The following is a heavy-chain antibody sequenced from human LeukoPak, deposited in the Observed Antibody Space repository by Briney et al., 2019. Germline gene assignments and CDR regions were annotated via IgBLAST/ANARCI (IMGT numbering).Heavy chain of an antibody. D-gene: IGHD3-10*01. Sequence: GESLKISCKGSGYSFTSYWIGWVRQVPGKGLEWMGIIYPGDSDTRYSPSFQGQVTISADKSISTAYLQWSSLKASDTAMYYCARHFLPYYYGSGSNWFDPWGQGTLVTVSS. CDR2: IYPGDSDT. V-gene: IGHV5-51*01. CDR1: GYSFTSYW. CDR3: ARHFLPYYYGSGSNWFDP. J-gene: IGHJ5*02.